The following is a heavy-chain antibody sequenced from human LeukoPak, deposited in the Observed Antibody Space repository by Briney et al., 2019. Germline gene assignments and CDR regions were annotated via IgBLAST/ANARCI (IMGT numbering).Heavy chain of an antibody. CDR3: ARSYYDILAGLDAFNF. Sequence: PPETLFLTCTVSGGSISSYYWSWIRQPPGKRLEWIGYIHYSGDTNYNPSLKSRVTISGDTSKNQFSLKLSSMTAADTAVYYCARSYYDILAGLDAFNFWGQGTVVTVSS. CDR2: IHYSGDT. CDR1: GGSISSYY. D-gene: IGHD3-9*01. J-gene: IGHJ3*01. V-gene: IGHV4-59*08.